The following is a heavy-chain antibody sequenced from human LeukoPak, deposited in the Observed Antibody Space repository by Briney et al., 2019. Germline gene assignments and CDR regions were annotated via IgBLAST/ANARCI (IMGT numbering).Heavy chain of an antibody. Sequence: PSQTLSLTCTVSGGSISSGNYYWSWIRQPPGKGLEWIGYIYYSGSTYYNPSLESRVAISLDTSKNQFSLKLSSVTAADTAVYYCARGLVAMVDYWGQGTLVTVPS. V-gene: IGHV4-30-4*01. D-gene: IGHD2-8*02. CDR1: GGSISSGNYY. J-gene: IGHJ4*02. CDR2: IYYSGST. CDR3: ARGLVAMVDY.